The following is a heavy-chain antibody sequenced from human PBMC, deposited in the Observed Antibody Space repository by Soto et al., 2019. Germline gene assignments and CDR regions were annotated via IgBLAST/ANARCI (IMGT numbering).Heavy chain of an antibody. V-gene: IGHV3-30*18. Sequence: GGSLRLSCAASGFTFSSYGMHWVRQAPGKGLEWVAVISYDGSNKYYADSVKGRFTISRDNSKNTLYLQMNSLRAEDTAVYYCAKDQGCSSTSCYREFYYYGMDVWGQGTTVTVSS. CDR1: GFTFSSYG. CDR3: AKDQGCSSTSCYREFYYYGMDV. CDR2: ISYDGSNK. D-gene: IGHD2-2*01. J-gene: IGHJ6*02.